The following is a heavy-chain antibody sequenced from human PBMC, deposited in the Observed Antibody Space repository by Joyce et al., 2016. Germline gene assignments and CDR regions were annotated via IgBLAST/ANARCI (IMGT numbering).Heavy chain of an antibody. CDR2: IVQILDIT. Sequence: QVQLVQSGAEVKKPGSSVKVSCKASGDTFTSYTINWVRQAPGQGLEWMGRIVQILDITNYAQNFQGRVTISADKSTSTYFMDLSSLRSDDTAVYYCARELVVAATRWFDPWGQGTLVTVTS. D-gene: IGHD2-15*01. V-gene: IGHV1-69*08. CDR3: ARELVVAATRWFDP. J-gene: IGHJ5*02. CDR1: GDTFTSYT.